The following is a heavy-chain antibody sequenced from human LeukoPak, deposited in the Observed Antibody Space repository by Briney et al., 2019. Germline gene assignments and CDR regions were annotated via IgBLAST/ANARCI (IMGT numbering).Heavy chain of an antibody. D-gene: IGHD4-17*01. J-gene: IGHJ4*02. Sequence: GGSLRLXCAASGFTFSSYPMNWVRQAPGKGLEWVSGISGSGGSTYYADSVKGRFTISKDNSKNMLYLQMNSLRPEDTAVYYCSKDPGIRGTTVTTRDWGQGTLVTVSS. CDR3: SKDPGIRGTTVTTRD. V-gene: IGHV3-23*01. CDR2: ISGSGGST. CDR1: GFTFSSYP.